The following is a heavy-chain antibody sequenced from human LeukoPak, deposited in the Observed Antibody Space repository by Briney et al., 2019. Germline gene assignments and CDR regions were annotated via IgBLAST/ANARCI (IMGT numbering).Heavy chain of an antibody. V-gene: IGHV4-39*01. CDR3: ARHYYGSGINWFDP. Sequence: SETLPLTCTVSGDSISSSSYYWGGIRKPPGKGLEWIGSIYNSGSTYYPPSLKSRVTISVYTSKNQFSLNLYSVTAADTAVYYCARHYYGSGINWFDPWGQGTLVTVSS. J-gene: IGHJ5*02. D-gene: IGHD3-10*01. CDR1: GDSISSSSYY. CDR2: IYNSGST.